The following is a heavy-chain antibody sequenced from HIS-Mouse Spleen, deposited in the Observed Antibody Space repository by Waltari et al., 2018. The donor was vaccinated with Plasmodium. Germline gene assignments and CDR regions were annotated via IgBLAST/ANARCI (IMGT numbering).Heavy chain of an antibody. CDR3: ARTGDYGGNS. V-gene: IGHV4-34*01. Sequence: QVQLQQWGAGLLKPSETLSLTCAVYGGSFSGYYWSWIRQPPGKGLVWIGEINHSGSTNFNPALKSRVTISVDTSKNQFSLKLSSVTAADTAVYYCARTGDYGGNSWGQGTLVTVSS. J-gene: IGHJ4*02. D-gene: IGHD4-17*01. CDR1: GGSFSGYY. CDR2: INHSGST.